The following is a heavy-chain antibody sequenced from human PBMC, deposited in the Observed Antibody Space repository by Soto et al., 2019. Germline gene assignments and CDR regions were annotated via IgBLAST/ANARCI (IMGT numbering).Heavy chain of an antibody. D-gene: IGHD5-12*01. Sequence: PSETLSLTCTVSGGSISSYYWSWIRQPPGKGLEWIGYIYYSGSTNYNPSLKSRVTISVDTSKNQFSLKLSSVTAADTAVYYCARSPRYSDYDIVSYYYYYMDVWGKGTTVTVSS. V-gene: IGHV4-59*01. CDR1: GGSISSYY. J-gene: IGHJ6*03. CDR3: ARSPRYSDYDIVSYYYYYMDV. CDR2: IYYSGST.